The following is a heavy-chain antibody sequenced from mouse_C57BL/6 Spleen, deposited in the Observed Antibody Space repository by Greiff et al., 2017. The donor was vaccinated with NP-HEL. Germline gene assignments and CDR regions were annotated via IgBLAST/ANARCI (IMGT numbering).Heavy chain of an antibody. V-gene: IGHV1-54*01. J-gene: IGHJ4*01. CDR3: ARAYYSIYAMDY. Sequence: QVQLQQSGAELVRPGTSVKVSCKASGYAFTNYLIEWVKQRPGQGLEWIGVINPGSGGTNYNEKFKGKATLTADKSSSTAYMQLSSLTSEDSAVYFCARAYYSIYAMDYWGQGTSVTVSS. CDR1: GYAFTNYL. CDR2: INPGSGGT. D-gene: IGHD2-5*01.